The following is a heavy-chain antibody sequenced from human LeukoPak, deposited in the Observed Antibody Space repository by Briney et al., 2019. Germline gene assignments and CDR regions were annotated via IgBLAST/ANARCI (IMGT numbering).Heavy chain of an antibody. CDR3: ARDGGRTYSSGWYYYYYMDV. D-gene: IGHD6-19*01. CDR1: GGTFSSYA. CDR2: IIPIFGTA. Sequence: SVKVSCKASGGTFSSYAISWVRQAPGQGLEWMGGIIPIFGTANYAQKFQSRVTITTDESTSTAYMELSSLRSEDTAVYYCARDGGRTYSSGWYYYYYMDVWGKGTTVTVSS. V-gene: IGHV1-69*05. J-gene: IGHJ6*03.